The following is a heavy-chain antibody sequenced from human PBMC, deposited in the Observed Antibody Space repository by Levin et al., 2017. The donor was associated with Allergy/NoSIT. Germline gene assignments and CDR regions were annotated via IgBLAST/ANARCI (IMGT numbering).Heavy chain of an antibody. V-gene: IGHV1-69*06. CDR3: ASSMIVVAEFDP. Sequence: KISCKASGGTFSSYAISWVRQAPGQGLEWMGGIIPIFGTANYAQKFQGRVTITADKSTSTAYMELSSLRSEDTAVYYCASSMIVVAEFDPWGQGTLVTVSS. J-gene: IGHJ5*02. CDR2: IIPIFGTA. CDR1: GGTFSSYA. D-gene: IGHD3-22*01.